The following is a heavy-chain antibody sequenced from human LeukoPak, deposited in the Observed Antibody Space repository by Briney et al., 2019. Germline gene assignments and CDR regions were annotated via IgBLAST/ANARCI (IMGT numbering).Heavy chain of an antibody. J-gene: IGHJ4*02. CDR1: GFIISNDW. CDR3: VRDAAGSMPFDY. V-gene: IGHV3-74*01. Sequence: GGSLRLSCQASGFIISNDWMHWVRQAPGKGLVWVSGSKTAGANIGYADSVKGRFTISRDNAKNTLYLEMNSLRAEDTAVYYCVRDAAGSMPFDYWGQGALVTVSS. CDR2: SKTAGANI. D-gene: IGHD2/OR15-2a*01.